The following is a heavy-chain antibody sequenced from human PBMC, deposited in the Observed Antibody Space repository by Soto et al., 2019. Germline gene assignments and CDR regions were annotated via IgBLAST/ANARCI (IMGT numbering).Heavy chain of an antibody. V-gene: IGHV1-18*01. CDR1: GYTFTSYG. CDR2: ISAYNGNT. CDR3: ARNKVGNTYYDFWSGSSNYYFDY. D-gene: IGHD3-3*01. J-gene: IGHJ4*02. Sequence: QVQLVQSGAEVKKPGASVKVSCKASGYTFTSYGISWVRQAPGQGLEWMGWISAYNGNTNYAQKLQGRVTMTTDTSTSTDYMELRSLRSDDTAVYYCARNKVGNTYYDFWSGSSNYYFDYWGQGTLVTVSS.